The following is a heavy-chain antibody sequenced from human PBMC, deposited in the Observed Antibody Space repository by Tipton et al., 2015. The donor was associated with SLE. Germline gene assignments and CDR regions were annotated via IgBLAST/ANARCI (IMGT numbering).Heavy chain of an antibody. D-gene: IGHD2-8*01. CDR2: INHSGST. Sequence: LRLSCAVYGGSFSDYSWSWIRQPPGKGLEWIGEINHSGSTNYNPSLKSRVTISIDTPKNQFSLRLSSVPAADTVVYYCARDCTTGVCYTTSFDYWGQGTLVTVSP. V-gene: IGHV4-34*01. J-gene: IGHJ4*02. CDR1: GGSFSDYS. CDR3: ARDCTTGVCYTTSFDY.